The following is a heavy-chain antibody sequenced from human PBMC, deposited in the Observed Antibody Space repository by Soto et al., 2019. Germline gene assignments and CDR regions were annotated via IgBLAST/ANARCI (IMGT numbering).Heavy chain of an antibody. V-gene: IGHV3-30-3*01. CDR3: AREPCWGGVVCAGTGACWFDP. Sequence: QVQLVESGGGVVQPGRSLRLSCAASGFTFSSYAMHWVRQAPGKGLEWVAVISYDGSNKYYADSVKGRFTISRDNSKNSLYLQTSSMRGEDTAGYLCAREPCWGGVVCAGTGACWFDPWGQGTLVTVSS. J-gene: IGHJ5*02. D-gene: IGHD2-21*01. CDR1: GFTFSSYA. CDR2: ISYDGSNK.